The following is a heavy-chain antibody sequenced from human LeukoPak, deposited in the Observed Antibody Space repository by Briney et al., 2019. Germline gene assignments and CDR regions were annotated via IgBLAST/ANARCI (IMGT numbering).Heavy chain of an antibody. CDR3: VKPTRGLGVQFGLDS. V-gene: IGHV3-64D*06. D-gene: IGHD3-16*01. J-gene: IGHJ4*02. CDR2: ISTVVGRT. CDR1: GSTFSDYA. Sequence: GGSLRLSCSASGSTFSDYAMHWIRQTPGKRLEYVSAISTVVGRTFYADSVNGRFTISRDNSGSMLYLQMSSLSPDDTGVYYCVKPTRGLGVQFGLDSWGQGTPVTVSS.